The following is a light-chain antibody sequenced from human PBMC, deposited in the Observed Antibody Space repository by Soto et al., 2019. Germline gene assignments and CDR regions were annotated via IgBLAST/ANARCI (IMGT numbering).Light chain of an antibody. J-gene: IGKJ1*01. CDR3: QQYNSYSPTWT. CDR1: QTISTS. CDR2: LAS. V-gene: IGKV1-5*03. Sequence: DIQMTQSPSTLSASVGDRVTITCRASQTISTSLAWYQQKPGKAPKLLIYLASTLQSGVPARFSGSGSATEFTLTISSLQPDDFATYYCQQYNSYSPTWTFGQGTKVDIK.